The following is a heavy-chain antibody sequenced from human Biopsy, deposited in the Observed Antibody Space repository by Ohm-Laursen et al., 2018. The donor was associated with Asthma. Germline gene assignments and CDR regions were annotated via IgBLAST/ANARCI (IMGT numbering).Heavy chain of an antibody. J-gene: IGHJ6*02. V-gene: IGHV4-59*01. CDR2: IYYSGST. D-gene: IGHD6-19*01. CDR1: GGSISSYY. Sequence: SETLSLTCTVSGGSISSYYWSWIRQPPGKGLEWIGYIYYSGSTNYNPSLKSRVTISVDTSKNQFSLKLSSVTAADTAVYYCASGGIAVAGPSHYYYYYGMDGWGQGTTVTVSS. CDR3: ASGGIAVAGPSHYYYYYGMDG.